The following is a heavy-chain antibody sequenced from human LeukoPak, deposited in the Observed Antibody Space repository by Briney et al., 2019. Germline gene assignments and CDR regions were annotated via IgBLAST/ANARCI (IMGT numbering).Heavy chain of an antibody. J-gene: IGHJ4*02. CDR2: IDWDDDK. CDR3: ARDSSVSLGDY. Sequence: SGPTLVNPTQTLTLTCTFAGFSLSTSGMCVSWIRQPPGKALEWLARIDWDDDKYYSTSLKTRPIISKDTSKNQVVLKMTNMDPVDTATYYCARDSSVSLGDYWGQGTLVTVSS. V-gene: IGHV2-70*11. D-gene: IGHD3-22*01. CDR1: GFSLSTSGMC.